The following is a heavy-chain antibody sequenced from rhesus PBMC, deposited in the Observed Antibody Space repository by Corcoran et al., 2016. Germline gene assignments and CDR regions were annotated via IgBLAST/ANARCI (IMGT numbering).Heavy chain of an antibody. V-gene: IGHV3S18*01. J-gene: IGHJ4*01. Sequence: EVQLVESGGGLAKPGGSLRLSCAASGFSFSDYYMYWVRQVPGKGLEWVSGITYTGGSTYYAGSVKGRFTISRENAKNTLYLQMDRLRTEDTAVYYCARDEYYYSGSFPAYWGQGVLVTVSS. CDR1: GFSFSDYY. D-gene: IGHD3-16*01. CDR3: ARDEYYYSGSFPAY. CDR2: ITYTGGST.